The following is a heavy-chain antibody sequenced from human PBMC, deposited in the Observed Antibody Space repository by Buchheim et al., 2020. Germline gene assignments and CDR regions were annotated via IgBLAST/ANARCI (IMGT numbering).Heavy chain of an antibody. Sequence: EEQLVESGGASVQPGGSLRLSCAASGFTFSNYWMHWVRQAPGKGLVWVSRIKSDGSVTGYADFVKGRFTISRDNSKNTLYLQMNSLRAEDTAVYYCARDPLSAIITGTSYYYYYYMDVWGKGTT. CDR1: GFTFSNYW. CDR2: IKSDGSVT. J-gene: IGHJ6*03. V-gene: IGHV3-74*01. CDR3: ARDPLSAIITGTSYYYYYYMDV. D-gene: IGHD1/OR15-1a*01.